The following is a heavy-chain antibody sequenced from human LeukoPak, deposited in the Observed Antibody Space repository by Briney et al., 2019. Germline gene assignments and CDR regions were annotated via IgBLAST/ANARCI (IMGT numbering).Heavy chain of an antibody. V-gene: IGHV3-23*01. Sequence: GGSLRLSCAASGFTFSSYAMSWVRQAPGKGLEWVSAISGSGGSTYYADSVKGRFTISRDNAKNSLYLQMNSLRAEDTAVYYCARGGGPFDYWGQGTLVTVSS. CDR3: ARGGGPFDY. J-gene: IGHJ4*02. CDR2: ISGSGGST. D-gene: IGHD3-16*01. CDR1: GFTFSSYA.